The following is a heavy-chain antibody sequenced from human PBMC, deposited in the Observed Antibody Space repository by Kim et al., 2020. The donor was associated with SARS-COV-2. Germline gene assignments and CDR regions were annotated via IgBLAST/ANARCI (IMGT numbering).Heavy chain of an antibody. V-gene: IGHV3-9*01. J-gene: IGHJ4*02. D-gene: IGHD6-13*01. Sequence: GGSLRLSCAASGFTFDDYAMHWVRQAPGKGLEWVSGISWNSGSIGYADSVKGRFTISRDNAKNSLNLQMNSLRAEDTALYYCAKGAWVFWDSSSWYGDYRGQGTLVTVSS. CDR2: ISWNSGSI. CDR1: GFTFDDYA. CDR3: AKGAWVFWDSSSWYGDY.